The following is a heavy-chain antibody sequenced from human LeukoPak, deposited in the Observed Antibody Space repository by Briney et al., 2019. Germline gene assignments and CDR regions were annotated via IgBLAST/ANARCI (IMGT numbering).Heavy chain of an antibody. CDR2: IYYSGST. J-gene: IGHJ4*02. CDR3: ARNASDSGTSYFDY. V-gene: IGHV4-39*01. CDR1: GGSISSSNYY. Sequence: SEALSLTCTVSGGSISSSNYYWGWIRQPPGKGLEWIGSIYYSGSTSCNPSLKSRVTISVDTSKNQFSLKLDSVTAADTAVYYCARNASDSGTSYFDYWGQGTPVTVSS. D-gene: IGHD1-26*01.